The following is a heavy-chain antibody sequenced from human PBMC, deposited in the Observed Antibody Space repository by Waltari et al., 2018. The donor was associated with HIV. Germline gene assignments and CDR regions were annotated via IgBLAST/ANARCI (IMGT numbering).Heavy chain of an antibody. CDR3: TKGGGSWIQETHYYKAFDV. CDR2: SWAYDGNI. CDR1: GYDFTSYG. D-gene: IGHD5-18*01. J-gene: IGHJ6*02. V-gene: IGHV1-18*01. Sequence: QFLQSGPETRKPVAAVKISCKASGYDFTSYGITWVRRAPGAGLEWVGWSWAYDGNIDVDRKFKDRVSLTTDTSTATAFLEVRSLTVDDTATYYCTKGGGSWIQETHYYKAFDVWGHGTTVIV.